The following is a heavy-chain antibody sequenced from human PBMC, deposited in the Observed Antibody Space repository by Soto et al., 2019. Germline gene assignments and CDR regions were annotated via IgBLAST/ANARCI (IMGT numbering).Heavy chain of an antibody. CDR1: GFTFSSYA. J-gene: IGHJ5*02. CDR3: AREKRGYGYNLNLDNWFDP. V-gene: IGHV3-30-3*01. D-gene: IGHD1-7*01. Sequence: QVQLVESGGGVVQPGRSLRLSCAASGFTFSSYAMHWVRQAPGKGLEWVAVISYDGSNKYYADSVKGRFTISRDNSKNTLYLQMNGLRAEDTAVYYCAREKRGYGYNLNLDNWFDPWGQGTLVTVSS. CDR2: ISYDGSNK.